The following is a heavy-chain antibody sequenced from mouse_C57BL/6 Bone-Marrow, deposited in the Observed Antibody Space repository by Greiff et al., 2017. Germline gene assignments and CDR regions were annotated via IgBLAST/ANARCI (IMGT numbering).Heavy chain of an antibody. D-gene: IGHD3-2*02. Sequence: QVQLQQSGAELARPGASVQLSCKASGYTFTSYGISWVKQRTGQGLEWIGEIYPRSGNTYYNEKFKGKATLTADKSSSTAYMELRSLTSEDSAVYFCARGQLRLRFAYWGQGTLVTVSA. CDR3: ARGQLRLRFAY. J-gene: IGHJ3*01. V-gene: IGHV1-81*01. CDR2: IYPRSGNT. CDR1: GYTFTSYG.